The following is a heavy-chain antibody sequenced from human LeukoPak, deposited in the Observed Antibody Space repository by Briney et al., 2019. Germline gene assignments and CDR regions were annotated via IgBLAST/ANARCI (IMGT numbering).Heavy chain of an antibody. CDR2: ISSSSITT. Sequence: GGSLRLSCAASGFTFSSCSLNWVRQAPGEGLEWVSFISSSSITTYYADSVKGRFTISRDHAEKSLYLQMNSLRAEDTAVYYCARDRGGSYSAIDYWGQGTLVTVSS. CDR3: ARDRGGSYSAIDY. D-gene: IGHD2-15*01. V-gene: IGHV3-48*04. CDR1: GFTFSSCS. J-gene: IGHJ4*02.